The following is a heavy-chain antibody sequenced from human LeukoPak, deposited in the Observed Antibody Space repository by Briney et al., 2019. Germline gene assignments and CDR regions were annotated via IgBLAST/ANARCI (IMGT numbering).Heavy chain of an antibody. V-gene: IGHV1-2*02. D-gene: IGHD3-22*01. CDR2: INPNSGGT. J-gene: IGHJ3*02. Sequence: ASVKVSCKASGYTFTGYYMHWVRQAPGQGLECMGWINPNSGGTNYAQKFQGRVTMTRDTSISTAYMELSRLRSDDTAVYYCTRVGYYYDSSGQFDIWGQGTMVTVSS. CDR3: TRVGYYYDSSGQFDI. CDR1: GYTFTGYY.